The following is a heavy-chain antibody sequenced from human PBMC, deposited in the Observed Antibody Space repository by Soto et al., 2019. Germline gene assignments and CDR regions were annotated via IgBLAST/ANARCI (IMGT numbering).Heavy chain of an antibody. CDR3: AKDQVTGTAVPDY. CDR1: GFTFSSYA. D-gene: IGHD3-10*01. J-gene: IGHJ4*02. Sequence: EVQLWESGGGLVQPGGSLRLSCAASGFTFSSYAISWVRQAPGKGLEWVSAISGSGGSTYYADSVKGRFTISRDNSKNTLYLQMNSLRAEDTAVDYCAKDQVTGTAVPDYWGQGTLVTVSS. V-gene: IGHV3-23*01. CDR2: ISGSGGST.